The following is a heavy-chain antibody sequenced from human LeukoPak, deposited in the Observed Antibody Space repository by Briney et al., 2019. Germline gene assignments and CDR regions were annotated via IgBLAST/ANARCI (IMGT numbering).Heavy chain of an antibody. CDR3: ATYCSGGSCYSHTKYFQH. J-gene: IGHJ1*01. D-gene: IGHD2-15*01. CDR2: IILIFGTA. V-gene: IGHV1-69*13. CDR1: GGTFSSYA. Sequence: SVKVSCKASGGTFSSYAISWVRQTPGQGLEWMGGIILIFGTANYAQKFQGRVTITADESTSTAYMELSSLRSEDTAVYYCATYCSGGSCYSHTKYFQHWGQGTLVTVSS.